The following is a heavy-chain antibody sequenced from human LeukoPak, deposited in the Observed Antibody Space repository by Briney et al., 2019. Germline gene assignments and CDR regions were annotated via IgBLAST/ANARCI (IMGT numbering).Heavy chain of an antibody. CDR2: IYGGGAT. CDR1: GLIVSSDY. Sequence: PGGSLRFSCAASGLIVSSDYLAWVRQAPGKGLEWISVIYGGGATYYADSVRGRFTISRDNSKNELFLQMNSLRVEDTAVYHCVRLLPASRHYFDYWGQGTLVTVSS. D-gene: IGHD6-6*01. CDR3: VRLLPASRHYFDY. V-gene: IGHV3-53*01. J-gene: IGHJ4*02.